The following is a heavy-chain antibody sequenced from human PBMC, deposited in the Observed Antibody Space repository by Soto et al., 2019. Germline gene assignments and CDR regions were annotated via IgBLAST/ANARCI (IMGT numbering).Heavy chain of an antibody. J-gene: IGHJ4*02. CDR3: ARDLNLALAAV. CDR2: ISACNGNT. CDR1: GYTLTRYG. Sequence: QVQLVQSGAEVKKPGASVKVSCKASGYTLTRYGISWVRQAPGQGLEWMGWISACNGNTKYAQKFQGRVTMTTDTFTSTAYMELRSLRSDDTAVYYCARDLNLALAAVWGQGTLVTASS. D-gene: IGHD6-13*01. V-gene: IGHV1-18*01.